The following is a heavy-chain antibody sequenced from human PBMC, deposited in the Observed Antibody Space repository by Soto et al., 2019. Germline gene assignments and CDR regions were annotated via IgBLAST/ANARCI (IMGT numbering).Heavy chain of an antibody. D-gene: IGHD3-3*01. J-gene: IGHJ6*04. Sequence: GSLRLSCAASGFTFSSYGMHWVRQAPGKGLEWVAVIWYDGSNKYYADSVKGRFTISRDNSKNTLYLQMNSLRAEDTVVFYCARGRITIFGVAPPLDVWGKGTTVTVSS. V-gene: IGHV3-33*01. CDR2: IWYDGSNK. CDR3: ARGRITIFGVAPPLDV. CDR1: GFTFSSYG.